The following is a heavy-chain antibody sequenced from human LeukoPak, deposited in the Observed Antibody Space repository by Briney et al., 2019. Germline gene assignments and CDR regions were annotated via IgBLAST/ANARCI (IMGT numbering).Heavy chain of an antibody. CDR3: ARDLRSTNLGYYYYYGMDV. Sequence: ASVKVSCKASGYTFTIYYMHWVRQAPGQGLEWMGIINPSGGSTSYAQKFQGRVTMTRDTSTSTVYMELSSLRSEDTAVYYCARDLRSTNLGYYYYYGMDVWGQGTTVTVSS. CDR1: GYTFTIYY. CDR2: INPSGGST. V-gene: IGHV1-46*01. J-gene: IGHJ6*02. D-gene: IGHD3-16*01.